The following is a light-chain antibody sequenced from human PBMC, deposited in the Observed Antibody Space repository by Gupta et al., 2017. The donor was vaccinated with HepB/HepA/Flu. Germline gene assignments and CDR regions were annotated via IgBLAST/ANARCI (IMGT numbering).Light chain of an antibody. J-gene: IGKJ1*01. CDR3: LQLNIYPPLT. CDR1: KDISDY. Sequence: DMQLTQSPSFLSASIADRVTITCRASKDISDYLAWFQQKPGKAPKLLIYGASNLAGGVPPRFSGSGSGTEFTLTISSLQPEDFATYYCLQLNIYPPLTFGQGTKVE. V-gene: IGKV1-9*01. CDR2: GAS.